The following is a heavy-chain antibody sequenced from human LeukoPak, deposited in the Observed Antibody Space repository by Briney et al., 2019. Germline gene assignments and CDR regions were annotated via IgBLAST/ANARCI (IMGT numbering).Heavy chain of an antibody. Sequence: GGSLRLSCAASGFTFDDYAMHWVRQAPGKGLEWVSGISGSGGSTYYADSVKGRFTISRDNSKNTLYLQMNSLRAEDTAVYYCAKFYSWDFDYWGQGTLVTVSS. CDR2: ISGSGGST. J-gene: IGHJ4*02. V-gene: IGHV3-23*01. D-gene: IGHD2-15*01. CDR1: GFTFDDYA. CDR3: AKFYSWDFDY.